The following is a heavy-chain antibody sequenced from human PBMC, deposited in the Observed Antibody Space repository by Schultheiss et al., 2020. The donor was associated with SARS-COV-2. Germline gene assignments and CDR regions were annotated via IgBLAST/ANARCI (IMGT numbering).Heavy chain of an antibody. CDR2: IYYSGST. CDR3: ARGGPSYGSPGWGYYYYYGMDV. D-gene: IGHD1-26*01. Sequence: SETLSLTCAVYGGSISSYYWSWIRQPAGKGLEWIGYIYYSGSTYYNPSLKSRVTISVDTSKNQFSLKLSSVTAADTAVYYCARGGPSYGSPGWGYYYYYGMDVWGQGTTVTVSS. CDR1: GGSISSYY. V-gene: IGHV4-59*12. J-gene: IGHJ6*02.